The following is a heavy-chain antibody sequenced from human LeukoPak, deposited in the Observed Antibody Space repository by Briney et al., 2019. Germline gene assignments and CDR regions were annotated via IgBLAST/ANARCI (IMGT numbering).Heavy chain of an antibody. Sequence: ASVTVSCKASGYTFTGYYMHWVRQAPGQGLEWMGWINPNSGGTNYAQKFQGRVTMTRDTSISTAYMELSRLRSDDTAVYYCARPYDSSGYYYFDYWGQGTQVTVSS. V-gene: IGHV1-2*02. J-gene: IGHJ4*02. CDR1: GYTFTGYY. CDR3: ARPYDSSGYYYFDY. D-gene: IGHD3-22*01. CDR2: INPNSGGT.